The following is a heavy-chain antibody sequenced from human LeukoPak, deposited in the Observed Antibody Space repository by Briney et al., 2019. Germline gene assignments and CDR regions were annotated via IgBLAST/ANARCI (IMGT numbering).Heavy chain of an antibody. J-gene: IGHJ5*02. CDR1: GDSISNYY. CDR3: ARYSYDILTGYPKGWFDP. Sequence: SETLSLTCTVSGDSISNYYWSWFRQPPGKGLEWIGYIYYSGSTNYNPSLKSRVTISVDTSKNQFSLKLSSVTAADTAVYYCARYSYDILTGYPKGWFDPWGQGTLVTVSS. V-gene: IGHV4-59*01. D-gene: IGHD3-9*01. CDR2: IYYSGST.